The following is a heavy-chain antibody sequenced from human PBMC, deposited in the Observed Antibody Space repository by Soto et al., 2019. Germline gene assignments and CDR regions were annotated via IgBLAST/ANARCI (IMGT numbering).Heavy chain of an antibody. V-gene: IGHV1-46*01. CDR2: INPSGGST. Sequence: QVQLVQSGAEVKKPGASVKVSCKASRYTFTSCYIHWVRQAPGQGLEWMGIINPSGGSTSYAQKFQGRVTMTRDTCTSTVYMELSSLRSEDTAVYYCARVTIGAEMAFDYWGPGTLVTVSS. CDR3: ARVTIGAEMAFDY. CDR1: RYTFTSCY. J-gene: IGHJ4*02. D-gene: IGHD3-9*01.